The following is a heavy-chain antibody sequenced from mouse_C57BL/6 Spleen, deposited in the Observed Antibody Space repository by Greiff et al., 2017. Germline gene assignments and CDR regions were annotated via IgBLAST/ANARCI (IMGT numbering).Heavy chain of an antibody. CDR1: GYSFTGYY. Sequence: VQLQQSGPELVKPGASVKISCKASGYSFTGYYMNWVKQSPEKSLEWIGEINPSTGGTTYNQKFKAKATLTVDKSSSTAYMQLKSLTSEDSAVYYFAIVDLLLRHFAYWGQGTTLTVSS. CDR2: INPSTGGT. CDR3: AIVDLLLRHFAY. V-gene: IGHV1-42*01. D-gene: IGHD1-1*01. J-gene: IGHJ2*01.